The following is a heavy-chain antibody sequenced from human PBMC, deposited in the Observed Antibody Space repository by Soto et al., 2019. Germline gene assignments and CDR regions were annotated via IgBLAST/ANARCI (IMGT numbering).Heavy chain of an antibody. CDR2: TYYRSKWHN. CDR3: ARDGSGYQWYFDV. CDR1: GDSVSSASAT. V-gene: IGHV6-1*01. Sequence: QVQLQQSGPGLVKPSQTLSLICAISGDSVSSASATWSWIRQSPSGRLEWLGRTYYRSKWHNDYAVSLISRTAIIPDTSMIQLSPQLSSVTLEDTAVYSCARDGSGYQWYFDVWGRRSLVTVSS. D-gene: IGHD5-12*01. J-gene: IGHJ2*01.